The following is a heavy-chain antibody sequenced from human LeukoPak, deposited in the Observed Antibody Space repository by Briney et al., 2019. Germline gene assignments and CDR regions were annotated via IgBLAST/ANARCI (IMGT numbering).Heavy chain of an antibody. CDR1: GGSITSGDYY. D-gene: IGHD3-10*01. Sequence: SSETLSLTCTVSGGSITSGDYYWSWIRQPPGKGLEWIGYIYYTGSTYYNPSLKSRVTISVDTSKNQFSLKLGSVTAAGTAVYYCARSSMFRGVTVDYWGQGTLVTVSS. V-gene: IGHV4-30-4*01. CDR3: ARSSMFRGVTVDY. CDR2: IYYTGST. J-gene: IGHJ4*02.